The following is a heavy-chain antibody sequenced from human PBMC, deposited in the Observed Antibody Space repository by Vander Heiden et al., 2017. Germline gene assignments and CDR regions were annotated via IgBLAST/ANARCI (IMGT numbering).Heavy chain of an antibody. D-gene: IGHD1-26*01. CDR3: AKDRGGSYVFDY. J-gene: IGHJ4*02. V-gene: IGHV3-9*01. Sequence: EVQLVESGGGLVQPVRSLRLSCAASGFTFDDSAMHGVRQAPGKGLEWVSGISWNSGSIGYADSVKGRFTISRDNAKNSLYLQMNSLRAEDTALYYCAKDRGGSYVFDYWGQGTLVTVSS. CDR1: GFTFDDSA. CDR2: ISWNSGSI.